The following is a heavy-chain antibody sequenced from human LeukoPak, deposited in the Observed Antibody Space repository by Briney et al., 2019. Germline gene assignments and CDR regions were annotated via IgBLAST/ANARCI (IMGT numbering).Heavy chain of an antibody. CDR1: GGSISSYY. Sequence: PSETLFLTCTVSGGSISSYYWSWIRQPAGKGLEWIGRIYTSGSTNYNPSLKSRVTMSVDTSKNQFSLKLSSVTAADTAVYYCARDQEVRHSGSFYFDYWGQGTLVTVSS. D-gene: IGHD1-26*01. CDR2: IYTSGST. J-gene: IGHJ4*02. CDR3: ARDQEVRHSGSFYFDY. V-gene: IGHV4-4*07.